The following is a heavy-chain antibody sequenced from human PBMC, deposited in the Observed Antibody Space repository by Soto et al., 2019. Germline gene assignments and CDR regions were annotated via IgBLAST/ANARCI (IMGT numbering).Heavy chain of an antibody. V-gene: IGHV1-18*01. Sequence: ASVKVSCKASGYTFTSYAMHWVRQAPGQGLEWMGWISAYNGNTNYAQKLQGRVTMTTDTSTSTAYMELRSLRSDDTAVYYCARAETWKNWFDPWGQGTLVTVSS. D-gene: IGHD1-1*01. CDR3: ARAETWKNWFDP. J-gene: IGHJ5*02. CDR2: ISAYNGNT. CDR1: GYTFTSYA.